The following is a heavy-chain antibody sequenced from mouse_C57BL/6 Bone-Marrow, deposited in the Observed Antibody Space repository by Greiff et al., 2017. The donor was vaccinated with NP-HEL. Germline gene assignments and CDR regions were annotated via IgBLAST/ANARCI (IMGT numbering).Heavy chain of an antibody. D-gene: IGHD2-4*01. J-gene: IGHJ3*01. CDR3: AREGDDYGGFAY. Sequence: QVQLQQPGAELVKPGASVKLSCKASGYTFTSYWMHWVKQRPGRGLEWIGRIDPNSGGTKYNEKFKSKATLTVDKPSRTAYMQISSLTSEDSAVYDCAREGDDYGGFAYWGQGTLVTVSA. CDR1: GYTFTSYW. V-gene: IGHV1-72*01. CDR2: IDPNSGGT.